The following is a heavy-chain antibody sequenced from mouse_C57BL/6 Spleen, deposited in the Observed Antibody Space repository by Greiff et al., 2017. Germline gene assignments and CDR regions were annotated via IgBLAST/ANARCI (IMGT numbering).Heavy chain of an antibody. CDR2: SYPGSGST. CDR1: GYTFTSYW. CDR3: ARGMDYDPAWFAY. V-gene: IGHV1-55*01. Sequence: VQLQQPGAELVKPGASVKMSCKASGYTFTSYWITWVKQRPGQGLEWIGDSYPGSGSTNYNEKFKSKATLTVDTSSSTAYMQRSSLTSEDSAVYCCARGMDYDPAWFAYWGQGTLVTVSA. D-gene: IGHD2-4*01. J-gene: IGHJ3*01.